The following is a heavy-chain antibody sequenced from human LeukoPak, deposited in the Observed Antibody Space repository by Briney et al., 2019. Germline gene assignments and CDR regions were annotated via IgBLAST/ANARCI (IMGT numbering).Heavy chain of an antibody. CDR3: ARGGSGSSSFSHWFDP. Sequence: SETLSLTCAVHGGSFSGYYWNWIRQPPGKGLEWIGEINHSGSTNYNPSLKSRVTISVDTSKNQFSLKLSSVTAADTAVYYCARGGSGSSSFSHWFDPWGQGTLVTVSS. V-gene: IGHV4-34*01. CDR1: GGSFSGYY. J-gene: IGHJ5*02. CDR2: INHSGST. D-gene: IGHD1-26*01.